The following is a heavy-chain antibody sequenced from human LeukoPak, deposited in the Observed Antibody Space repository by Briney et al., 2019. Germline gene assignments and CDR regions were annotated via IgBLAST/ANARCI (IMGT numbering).Heavy chain of an antibody. D-gene: IGHD6-19*01. CDR3: ARSTDGTTSSGWYVDY. CDR2: IYYSGST. V-gene: IGHV4-59*08. Sequence: PSETLSLTCTVSGGSIRNFYWSWIRQPPGKGLEWIGYIYYSGSTNYNPSLKSRLSISIDMSENQFSLKLSSVTAADTAVFYCARSTDGTTSSGWYVDYWGQGTLVTVSS. CDR1: GGSIRNFY. J-gene: IGHJ4*02.